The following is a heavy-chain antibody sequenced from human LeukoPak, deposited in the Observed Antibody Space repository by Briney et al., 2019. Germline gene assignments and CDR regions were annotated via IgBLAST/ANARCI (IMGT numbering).Heavy chain of an antibody. Sequence: SETLSPTCTVSGGSISSYYWSWIRQPAGKGLEWIGRMYTSGSTNYNPSLKGRVTMSADTSENQFSLNLSSVTAADAAVYYCAIAVTPFDAFDIWGQGTTVTVSS. CDR2: MYTSGST. V-gene: IGHV4-4*07. J-gene: IGHJ3*02. CDR1: GGSISSYY. D-gene: IGHD2-21*02. CDR3: AIAVTPFDAFDI.